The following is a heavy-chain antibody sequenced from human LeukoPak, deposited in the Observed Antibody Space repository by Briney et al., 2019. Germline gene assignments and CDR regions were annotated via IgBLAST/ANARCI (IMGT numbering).Heavy chain of an antibody. CDR1: GFTFSSYA. CDR2: ISGSGGST. Sequence: GGSLRLSYAASGFTFSSYAMSWVRQAPGKGLEWVSAISGSGGSTYYADSVKGRFTISRDNSKNTLYLQMNSLRAEDTAVYYCAKDGSYGPRGTYYFDYWGQGTLVTVSS. V-gene: IGHV3-23*01. CDR3: AKDGSYGPRGTYYFDY. J-gene: IGHJ4*02. D-gene: IGHD1-26*01.